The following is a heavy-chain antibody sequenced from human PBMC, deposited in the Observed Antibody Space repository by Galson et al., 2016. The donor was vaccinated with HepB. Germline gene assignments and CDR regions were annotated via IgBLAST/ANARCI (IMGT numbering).Heavy chain of an antibody. CDR3: ARGDVYNFH. V-gene: IGHV4-59*01. D-gene: IGHD5-24*01. Sequence: LSLTCTVSGGSISSYYWSWIRQPPGKGLEWIGYIYYSGITNYNPSLKSRVTISVDTSKNQFPLKLSSVTAADTAVYYCARGDVYNFHWGQGTLVTVSS. CDR1: GGSISSYY. CDR2: IYYSGIT. J-gene: IGHJ4*02.